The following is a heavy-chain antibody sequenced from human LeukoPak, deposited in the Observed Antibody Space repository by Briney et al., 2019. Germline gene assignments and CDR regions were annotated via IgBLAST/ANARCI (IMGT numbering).Heavy chain of an antibody. J-gene: IGHJ5*02. Sequence: GGSLRLSCAASGFTFSSYSMSWIRQAPGKGLEWVSYISSSGSTIYYADSVKGRFTISRDNAKNSLYLQMNSLRAEDTAVYYCARGGSWISYNWFDPWGQGTLVTVSS. CDR1: GFTFSSYS. CDR2: ISSSGSTI. D-gene: IGHD6-13*01. CDR3: ARGGSWISYNWFDP. V-gene: IGHV3-48*04.